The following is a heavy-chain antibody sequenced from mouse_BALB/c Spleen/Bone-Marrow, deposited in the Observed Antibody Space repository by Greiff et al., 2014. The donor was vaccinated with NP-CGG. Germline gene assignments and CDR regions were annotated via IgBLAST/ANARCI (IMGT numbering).Heavy chain of an antibody. CDR1: GFNIKDTY. Sequence: VQLKESGAELVKPGASVKLSCTASGFNIKDTYPHWVKQRPEQGLDWIGRIDPASGNTKYDPKFQGKATITADTSSNTAYLQLSSLTSEDTAVYYCASYRYGWYFDVWGAGTTVTVSS. CDR2: IDPASGNT. V-gene: IGHV14-3*02. J-gene: IGHJ1*01. D-gene: IGHD2-14*01. CDR3: ASYRYGWYFDV.